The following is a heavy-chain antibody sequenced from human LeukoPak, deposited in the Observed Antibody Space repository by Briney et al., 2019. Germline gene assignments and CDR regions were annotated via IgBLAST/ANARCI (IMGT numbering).Heavy chain of an antibody. CDR3: ARGYNANYFDY. CDR1: GGSIRSSYYY. D-gene: IGHD5-18*01. Sequence: PSETLSLTCTVSGGSIRSSYYYWGWIRQPPGKGLEWIGSIYDSGSTYYNPSLKSRVTISVDTSKNQFSLKLSSVTAADTAVYYCARGYNANYFDYWGQGTLVTVSS. CDR2: IYDSGST. V-gene: IGHV4-39*01. J-gene: IGHJ4*02.